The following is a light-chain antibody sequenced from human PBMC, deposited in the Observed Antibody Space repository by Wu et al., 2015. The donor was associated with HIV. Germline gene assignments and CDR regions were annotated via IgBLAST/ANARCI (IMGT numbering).Light chain of an antibody. Sequence: EIVLTQSPGTLSLSPGERATLSCRASQSVSSSFLAWYQQKPGQAPRLLISGASSRATGIPDRFSGSGSGTDFTLSISRLEPEDFAVYHCQQYGPSPSFGQGTKLEIK. CDR1: QSVSSSF. CDR2: GAS. J-gene: IGKJ2*03. CDR3: QQYGPSPS. V-gene: IGKV3-20*01.